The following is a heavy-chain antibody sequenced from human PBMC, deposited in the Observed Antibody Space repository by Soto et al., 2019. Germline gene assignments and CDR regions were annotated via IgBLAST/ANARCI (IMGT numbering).Heavy chain of an antibody. CDR3: ARDQRIRRYSGYDYYYYGMDV. CDR1: GFTFSSYA. Sequence: PGGSLRLSCAASGFTFSSYAMHWVRQAPGKGLEWVAVISYDGSNKYYADSVKGRFTISRDNSKNTLYLQMNSLRAEDTAVYYCARDQRIRRYSGYDYYYYGMDVWAHGTTVTVSS. J-gene: IGHJ6*02. D-gene: IGHD5-12*01. V-gene: IGHV3-30-3*01. CDR2: ISYDGSNK.